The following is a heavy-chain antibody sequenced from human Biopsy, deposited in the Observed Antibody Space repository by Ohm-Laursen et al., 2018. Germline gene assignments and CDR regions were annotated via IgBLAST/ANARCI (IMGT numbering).Heavy chain of an antibody. Sequence: SDTLSLTCAVYGESFNGYYWSWIRQTPGKGLEWIGEINHSGRTNYSPSLKSRVTISVDTSKNQFSLKVRSVTAADTAVYYCVRGVDYYDPYHYYALDVWGQGTTVTVSS. CDR1: GESFNGYY. J-gene: IGHJ6*02. CDR2: INHSGRT. CDR3: VRGVDYYDPYHYYALDV. V-gene: IGHV4-34*01. D-gene: IGHD3-22*01.